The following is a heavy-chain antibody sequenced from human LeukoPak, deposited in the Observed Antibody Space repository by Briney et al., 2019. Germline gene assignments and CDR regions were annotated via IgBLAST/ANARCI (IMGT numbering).Heavy chain of an antibody. CDR3: ARRGKDSPYYYYYMDV. CDR2: IIPIFGTA. J-gene: IGHJ6*03. D-gene: IGHD2-15*01. CDR1: GGTFSSYA. Sequence: SVKVSCKASGGTFSSYAISWVRQAPGQGLEWMGGIIPIFGTANYAQKFQDRVTITTDESTSTAYMELSSLRSEDTAVYYCARRGKDSPYYYYYMDVWGKGTTVTVSS. V-gene: IGHV1-69*05.